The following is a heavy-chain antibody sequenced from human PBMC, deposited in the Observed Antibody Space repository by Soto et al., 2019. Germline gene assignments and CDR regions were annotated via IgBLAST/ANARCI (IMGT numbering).Heavy chain of an antibody. V-gene: IGHV1-69*12. CDR1: GGTFSSYA. CDR2: IIPIFGTA. CDR3: ANNSSGSGYYYYGMDV. D-gene: IGHD6-19*01. J-gene: IGHJ6*02. Sequence: QVQLVQSGAEVKKPGSSVKVSCKASGGTFSSYAISWVRQAPGHGLEWMGGIIPIFGTANYAQKFQGRVTITADESTSTDYMELSSLGSEDTYVYYCANNSSGSGYYYYGMDVWGQGTTVTVSS.